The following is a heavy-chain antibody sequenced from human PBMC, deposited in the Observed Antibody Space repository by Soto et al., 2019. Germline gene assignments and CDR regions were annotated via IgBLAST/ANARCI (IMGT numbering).Heavy chain of an antibody. D-gene: IGHD2-2*03. CDR2: IIPIFGTA. J-gene: IGHJ6*02. CDR1: GGTFSSYA. Sequence: GASVKVSCKASGGTFSSYAISWVRQAPGQGLEWMGGIIPIFGTANYAQKFQGRVTITADESTSTAYMELSSLRSEDTAVYYCASGYCSSTSCPTLYGMDVWGHGTTVTVSS. V-gene: IGHV1-69*13. CDR3: ASGYCSSTSCPTLYGMDV.